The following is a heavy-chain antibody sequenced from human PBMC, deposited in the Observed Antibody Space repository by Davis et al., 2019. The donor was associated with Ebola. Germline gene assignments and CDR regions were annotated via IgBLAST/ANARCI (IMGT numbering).Heavy chain of an antibody. D-gene: IGHD3-16*01. CDR3: VKRLDSYFEC. CDR2: ITGSGSTI. CDR1: GFTFSSNT. Sequence: PGESLKISCAASGFTFSSNTMSWVRQAPGKGLEWVSTITGSGSTIYYADSVRGRFTISRDNPKNTLYLHMNSLRADDAAVYYCVKRLDSYFECWGQGTLVTVSS. V-gene: IGHV3-23*01. J-gene: IGHJ4*02.